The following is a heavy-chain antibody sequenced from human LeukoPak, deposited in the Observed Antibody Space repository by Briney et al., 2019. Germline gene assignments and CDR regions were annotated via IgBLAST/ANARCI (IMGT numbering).Heavy chain of an antibody. CDR2: INSDGSST. CDR1: GFTFSSYW. CDR3: AKPGEPSNYFFDY. Sequence: GGSLRLSCAASGFTFSSYWMHWVRQAPGKGLVWVSRINSDGSSTSYADSVKGRFTISRDNSKNTLYLQMNSLRAEDTALYYCAKPGEPSNYFFDYWGQGALVTVSS. J-gene: IGHJ4*02. D-gene: IGHD2-21*01. V-gene: IGHV3-74*01.